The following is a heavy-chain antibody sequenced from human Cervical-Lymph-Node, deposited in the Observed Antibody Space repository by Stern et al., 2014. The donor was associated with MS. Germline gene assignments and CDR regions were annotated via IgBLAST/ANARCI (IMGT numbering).Heavy chain of an antibody. CDR2: ISGSGSSP. D-gene: IGHD6-6*01. CDR1: GFTFSSYA. V-gene: IGHV3-23*04. Sequence: EMQLVESGGGLVQPGGSLRLSCAASGFTFSSYAMSWVRQAPGKGLEWVSAISGSGSSPYYADSVKGRFTISRDNSMNTLYLQMTSLRAEDTAVYYCAKGSATARPYYFDFWGQGTLVTVSS. J-gene: IGHJ4*02. CDR3: AKGSATARPYYFDF.